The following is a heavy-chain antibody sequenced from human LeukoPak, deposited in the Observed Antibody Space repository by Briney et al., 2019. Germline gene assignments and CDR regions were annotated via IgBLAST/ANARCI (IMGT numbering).Heavy chain of an antibody. V-gene: IGHV1-69*13. J-gene: IGHJ5*02. D-gene: IGHD1-26*01. CDR2: IIPIFGTE. CDR3: AREVEWELLSSWFDP. CDR1: GGTFSSYA. Sequence: SVKLSCKASGGTFSSYAISWVRQAPGQGLEWMGGIIPIFGTENYAHKFQGRVTITADDSTSTAYMELSSLRCEDTAVYYCAREVEWELLSSWFDPWGQGTLVTVSS.